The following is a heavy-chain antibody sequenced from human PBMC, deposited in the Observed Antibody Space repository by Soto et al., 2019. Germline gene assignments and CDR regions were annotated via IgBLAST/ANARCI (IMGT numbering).Heavy chain of an antibody. CDR2: ISAYNGNT. V-gene: IGHV1-18*04. CDR3: ARDKARSTIFGLAKREAVDI. J-gene: IGHJ3*02. CDR1: GYTFTSYG. D-gene: IGHD3-3*01. Sequence: ASVKVSCKASGYTFTSYGISWVRQAPGQGLEWMGWISAYNGNTNYAQKLQGRVTMTTDTSTSTAYMELRSLRSDDTAVYYCARDKARSTIFGLAKREAVDIWGQGTRVTVS.